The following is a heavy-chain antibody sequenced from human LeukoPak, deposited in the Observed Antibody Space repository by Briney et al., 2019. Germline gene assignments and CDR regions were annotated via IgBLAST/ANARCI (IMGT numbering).Heavy chain of an antibody. CDR2: IYPGDSDA. J-gene: IGHJ4*02. D-gene: IGHD5-18*01. CDR1: GYSFDNYW. Sequence: PGESLKISCKGSGYSFDNYWIGWVRQMPGRGLEWMGVIYPGDSDARYSPSFQGQVTISADKSISTAYLQWSSLKASDTAMYYCARHRTAMVIRSGFAYWGQGTLVTVSS. V-gene: IGHV5-51*01. CDR3: ARHRTAMVIRSGFAY.